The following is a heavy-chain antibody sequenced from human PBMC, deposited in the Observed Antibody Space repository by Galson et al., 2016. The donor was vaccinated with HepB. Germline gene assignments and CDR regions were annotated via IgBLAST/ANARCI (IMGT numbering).Heavy chain of an antibody. Sequence: SLRLSCAASGFTFSNYAIHWVRQAPGKGLEWVTVISYDGSDKYYADSVKGRFTISRDNSKNTLYLQMSSLRTADTAVYYCAAAYLGDLSLRGDAFDIWGQGTMVTVSS. J-gene: IGHJ3*02. CDR3: AAAYLGDLSLRGDAFDI. CDR2: ISYDGSDK. D-gene: IGHD3-16*02. CDR1: GFTFSNYA. V-gene: IGHV3-30-3*01.